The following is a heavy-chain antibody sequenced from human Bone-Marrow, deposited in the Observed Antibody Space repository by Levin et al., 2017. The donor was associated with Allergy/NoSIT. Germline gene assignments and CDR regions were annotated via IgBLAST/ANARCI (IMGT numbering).Heavy chain of an antibody. J-gene: IGHJ4*02. CDR3: ARDRITIFGVARGAFDY. V-gene: IGHV3-74*01. CDR2: INSDVRTT. Sequence: GESLKISYAASGFTFSSYWMHWVRQAPGKGLVWVSRINSDVRTTNYADSVKGRFTISRDNAKNTLYLQMNSLRAEDTAVYYCARDRITIFGVARGAFDYWGQGTLVTVSS. D-gene: IGHD3-3*01. CDR1: GFTFSSYW.